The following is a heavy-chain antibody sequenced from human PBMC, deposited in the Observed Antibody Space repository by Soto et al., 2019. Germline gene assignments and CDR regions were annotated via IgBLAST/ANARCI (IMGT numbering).Heavy chain of an antibody. D-gene: IGHD2-21*02. CDR3: ASERLCGADCYFFDN. V-gene: IGHV3-48*04. J-gene: IGHJ4*02. Sequence: PVGSLRLSCAASGFTFSSYSMNWVRQAPGKGLEWVSYISSSSTFYYADSVRGRFTISRDNAKNSLYLQMNSLRAEDTAIYYCASERLCGADCYFFDNWGQGTQVTVSS. CDR2: ISSSSTF. CDR1: GFTFSSYS.